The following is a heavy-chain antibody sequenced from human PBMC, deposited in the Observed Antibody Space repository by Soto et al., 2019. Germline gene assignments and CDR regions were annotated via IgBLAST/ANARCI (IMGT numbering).Heavy chain of an antibody. Sequence: QVQLVESGGGLVKPGQSLRLSCAASGFTFSDHYMTWIRKAPGKGLEWVSYISGGGRTIYYADSVKGRFTVSRDNAKNSLYLQMNSLRAEDTAVYYCAGDPFYYASDYWGQGTLVTVSS. J-gene: IGHJ4*02. CDR2: ISGGGRTI. V-gene: IGHV3-11*01. CDR3: AGDPFYYASDY. CDR1: GFTFSDHY. D-gene: IGHD3-10*01.